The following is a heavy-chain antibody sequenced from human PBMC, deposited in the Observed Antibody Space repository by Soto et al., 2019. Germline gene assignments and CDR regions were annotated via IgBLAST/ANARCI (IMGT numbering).Heavy chain of an antibody. J-gene: IGHJ5*02. D-gene: IGHD3-3*02. CDR1: GDSIISSDFY. CDR2: IFYLRSS. V-gene: IGHV4-39*01. CDR3: ARHSLALRKNNWFDP. Sequence: SETLSLTCTVSGDSIISSDFYWGWVRQPPGKGLEWIGSIFYLRSSYYNPSLKSRVTMSVDTSKNQFSLRLRSVTAADTALYFCARHSLALRKNNWFDPWGQGIMVTVSS.